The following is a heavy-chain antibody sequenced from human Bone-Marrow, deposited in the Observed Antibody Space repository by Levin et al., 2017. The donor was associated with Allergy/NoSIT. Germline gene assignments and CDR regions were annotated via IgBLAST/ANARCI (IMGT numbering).Heavy chain of an antibody. Sequence: TGGSLRLSCAVSGFTLNNAWINWVRQAPGKGLEWISSISSDSSDLYYADSVKGRFTISRDNAKNSLNLQVSSLRAEDTAVYHCVRGIIGDLRVAHKEAFDVWGQGTMVTVSS. V-gene: IGHV3-21*01. CDR1: GFTLNNAW. D-gene: IGHD2/OR15-2a*01. CDR3: VRGIIGDLRVAHKEAFDV. CDR2: ISSDSSDL. J-gene: IGHJ3*01.